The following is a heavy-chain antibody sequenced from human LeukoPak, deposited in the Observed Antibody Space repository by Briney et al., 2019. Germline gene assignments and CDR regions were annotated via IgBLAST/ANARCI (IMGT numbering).Heavy chain of an antibody. CDR1: GFTFDDYA. D-gene: IGHD3-10*01. V-gene: IGHV3-9*01. J-gene: IGHJ4*02. CDR3: AKEGYYGSGSYPRPYYFDY. Sequence: PGGSLRLSCAASGFTFDDYAMHWVRQAPGKGLEWVSGISWNSGSIGYADSVKGRFTISRDNAKNSLYLQMNSLRAEDTALYYCAKEGYYGSGSYPRPYYFDYWGQGTLVTVSS. CDR2: ISWNSGSI.